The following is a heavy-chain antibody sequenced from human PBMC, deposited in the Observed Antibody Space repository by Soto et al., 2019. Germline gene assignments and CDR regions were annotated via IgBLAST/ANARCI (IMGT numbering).Heavy chain of an antibody. V-gene: IGHV4-39*01. CDR1: GGSISSSSYY. CDR3: ARQGVVPAAIQDNWFDP. J-gene: IGHJ5*02. D-gene: IGHD2-2*02. Sequence: QLQLQESGPGLVKPSETLSLTCTVSGGSISSSSYYWGWIRQPPGKGLEWIGSIYYSGSTYYNPSLKSRVTISVDTSKNQFSLKLSSVTAADTAVYYCARQGVVPAAIQDNWFDPWGQGTLVTVSS. CDR2: IYYSGST.